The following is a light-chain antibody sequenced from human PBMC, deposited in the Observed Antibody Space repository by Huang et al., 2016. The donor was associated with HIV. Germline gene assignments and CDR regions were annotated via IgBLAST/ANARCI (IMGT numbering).Light chain of an antibody. CDR2: DAS. CDR3: QQRYNWPSFT. V-gene: IGKV3-11*01. J-gene: IGKJ4*01. CDR1: QSVGTY. Sequence: EIVLTQSPATLSLSPGERATLSCRASQSVGTYLAWYQQKPGQAPRLLIYDASNRATGIPARFSGSRSGADFTLTISSLEPEDFVVYYCQQRYNWPSFTFGGGTKVEI.